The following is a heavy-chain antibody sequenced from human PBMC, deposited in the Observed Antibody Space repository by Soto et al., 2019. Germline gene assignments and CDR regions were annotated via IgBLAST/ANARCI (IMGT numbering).Heavy chain of an antibody. CDR2: IYRTGST. V-gene: IGHV4-30-4*01. D-gene: IGHD1-7*01. J-gene: IGHJ4*02. CDR3: ASRDPGTSVDY. Sequence: PSETLSLTCSVSGGSISSADYFWTWIRQSPGKGLEWIGEIYRTGSTNYNPSLKSRVTISLDKSENQFSLKVTSLTAADTAVYYCASRDPGTSVDYWGQGTLVTVSS. CDR1: GGSISSADYF.